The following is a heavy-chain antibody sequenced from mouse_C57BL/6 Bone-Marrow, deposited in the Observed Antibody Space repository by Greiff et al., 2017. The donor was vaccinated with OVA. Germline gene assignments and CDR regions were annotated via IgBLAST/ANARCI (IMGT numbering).Heavy chain of an antibody. CDR1: GFNIKDDY. CDR3: TSYGNFDY. V-gene: IGHV14-4*01. J-gene: IGHJ2*01. CDR2: IDPANGAT. D-gene: IGHD2-1*01. Sequence: VQLQQSGAELVRPGASVKLSCTASGFNIKDDYMHWVKQRPEQGLEWIGWIDPANGATEYASKFQGKATIPADTSSNTAYLQLSSLTSEDTAVYYCTSYGNFDYWGQGTTLTVSS.